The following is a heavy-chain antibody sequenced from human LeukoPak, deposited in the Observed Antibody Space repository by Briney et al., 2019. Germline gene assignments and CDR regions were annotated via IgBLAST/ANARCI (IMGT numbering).Heavy chain of an antibody. D-gene: IGHD2-21*02. Sequence: SETLSLTCTVSGGSISSYYWSWIRQPPGKGLEWIGYISYSGSTNYSPSLKSRVTISLDTSKNQFSLKLSSVTAADTAVYYCAAGRGGCGGDCYYYFDYWGQGTLVTVSS. V-gene: IGHV4-59*08. CDR2: ISYSGST. J-gene: IGHJ4*02. CDR3: AAGRGGCGGDCYYYFDY. CDR1: GGSISSYY.